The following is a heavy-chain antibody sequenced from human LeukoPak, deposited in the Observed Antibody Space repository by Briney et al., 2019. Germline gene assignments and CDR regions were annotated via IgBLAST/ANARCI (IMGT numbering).Heavy chain of an antibody. J-gene: IGHJ2*01. Sequence: PGRSLRLSCAAAEFKFDDYAMHWARQGPGKGLEWVAGISWSSGHMEYAESVKGRFTISRDNARNALYLQMDGLRRDDTALYYCVRSVVVVAATPTHFDLWGRGTQVIVSS. CDR1: EFKFDDYA. CDR2: ISWSSGHM. V-gene: IGHV3-9*01. D-gene: IGHD2-15*01. CDR3: VRSVVVVAATPTHFDL.